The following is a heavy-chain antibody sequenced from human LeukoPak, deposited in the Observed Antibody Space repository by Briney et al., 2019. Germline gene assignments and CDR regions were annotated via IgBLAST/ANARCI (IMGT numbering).Heavy chain of an antibody. CDR1: GFTFSDYA. J-gene: IGHJ4*02. D-gene: IGHD3-10*01. CDR2: ISYDGSWM. CDR3: ARGRGSGSFLIDY. V-gene: IGHV3-30*04. Sequence: GRSLRLSCAVSGFTFSDYAMHWVRQAPGKGLEWVAVISYDGSWMYYADSVKGRFTVSRDNSKSTLYLQMDSPRVGDTAVNFCARGRGSGSFLIDYWGEGTLVTVSS.